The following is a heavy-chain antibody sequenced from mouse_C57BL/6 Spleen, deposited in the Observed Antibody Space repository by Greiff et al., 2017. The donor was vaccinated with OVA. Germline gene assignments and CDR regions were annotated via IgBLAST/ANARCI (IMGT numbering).Heavy chain of an antibody. D-gene: IGHD2-4*01. V-gene: IGHV1-50*01. CDR3: ARRIYYDYDRYFDV. CDR1: GYTFTSYW. J-gene: IGHJ1*03. Sequence: VKLQQPGAELVKPGASVTLSCKASGYTFTSYWMQWVKQRPGQGLEWIGEIDPSDSYTNYNQKFKGKATLTVDTSSSTAYMQLSSLTSEDSAVYYCARRIYYDYDRYFDVWGTGTTVTVSS. CDR2: IDPSDSYT.